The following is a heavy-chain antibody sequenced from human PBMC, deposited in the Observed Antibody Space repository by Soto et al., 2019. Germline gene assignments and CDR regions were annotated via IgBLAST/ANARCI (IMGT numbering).Heavy chain of an antibody. CDR1: GFSFSDHY. CDR2: IRNQANGQTT. V-gene: IGHV3-72*01. J-gene: IGHJ5*02. D-gene: IGHD5-12*01. CDR3: ARGYGNNWFDP. Sequence: EVQLVESGGGMVQPGGSLRLSCSASGFSFSDHYMDWVRQTPGKGLEWVGRIRNQANGQTTEYAASVKGRFTISRDDSKNSLYLQMNSLKIEDTAMYYCARGYGNNWFDPWGQGTLVAVSS.